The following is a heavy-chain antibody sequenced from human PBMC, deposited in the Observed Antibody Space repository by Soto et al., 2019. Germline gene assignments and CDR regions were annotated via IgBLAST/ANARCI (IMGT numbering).Heavy chain of an antibody. CDR1: GFSFSADGVG. Sequence: QITLKESGPTLVKPTQTLTLTCIFSGFSFSADGVGVGWIRQPPGKALEWLALIYWDDDTRYRPSLKSRLTITKDSSTNQVVLTMTNMDPLDTATYSCAHAFGGTSWPNDAFDVWGQGTVVTVSS. CDR2: IYWDDDT. D-gene: IGHD3-16*01. CDR3: AHAFGGTSWPNDAFDV. J-gene: IGHJ3*01. V-gene: IGHV2-5*02.